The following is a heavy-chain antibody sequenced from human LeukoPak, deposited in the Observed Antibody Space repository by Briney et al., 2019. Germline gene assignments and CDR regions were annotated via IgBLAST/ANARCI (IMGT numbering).Heavy chain of an antibody. CDR3: ARDSSSGWSRHFDY. CDR1: GYTFTGYY. J-gene: IGHJ4*02. CDR2: INPNSGGT. D-gene: IGHD6-19*01. Sequence: ASVKVSCKASGYTFTGYYMHWVRQAPGQGLEWMGWINPNSGGTNYAQKFQGRVTMTRDTSISTAYMELSRLRSDDTAVYYCARDSSSGWSRHFDYWGQGTLVTVSS. V-gene: IGHV1-2*02.